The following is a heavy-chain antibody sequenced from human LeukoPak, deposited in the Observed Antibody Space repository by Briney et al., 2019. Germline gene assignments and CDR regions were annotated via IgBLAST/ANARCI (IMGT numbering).Heavy chain of an antibody. V-gene: IGHV1-2*02. CDR1: GYTFTSYG. Sequence: ASVKVSCTASGYTFTSYGISWVRQAPGQGLEWMGWINPNSGGTNYAQKFQGRVTMTRDTSISTAYMELSRLRSDDTAVYYCARGVSWNPSGPWGQGTLVTVSS. CDR2: INPNSGGT. D-gene: IGHD1-1*01. J-gene: IGHJ5*02. CDR3: ARGVSWNPSGP.